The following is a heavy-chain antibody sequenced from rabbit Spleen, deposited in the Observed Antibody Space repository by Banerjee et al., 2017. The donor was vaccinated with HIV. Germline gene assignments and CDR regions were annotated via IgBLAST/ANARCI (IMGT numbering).Heavy chain of an antibody. Sequence: EESGGGLVQPGGSLKLSCTASGFTLSSYYMNWVRQAPGKGLEWIGYIDPVFGITYYANWVNGRFSISRENAQNTVFLQMTSLTVADTATYVCARDLVAVIGWNFNLWGQGTLVTVS. V-gene: IGHV1S7*01. CDR1: GFTLSSYY. J-gene: IGHJ4*01. CDR3: ARDLVAVIGWNFNL. CDR2: IDPVFGIT. D-gene: IGHD1-1*01.